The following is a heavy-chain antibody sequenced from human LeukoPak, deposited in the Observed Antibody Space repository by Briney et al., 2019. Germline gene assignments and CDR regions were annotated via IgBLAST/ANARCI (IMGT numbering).Heavy chain of an antibody. CDR3: AGANALYCSSTSCPFDY. D-gene: IGHD2-2*01. V-gene: IGHV1-2*02. CDR1: GYTFTDYY. CDR2: INPNSGGT. Sequence: ASVKVSCKASGYTFTDYYIHWVRQAPGQGLEWMAWINPNSGGTYYAQNFHDRITLTRDTSISTAYMELSRLRSDDTAIYYCAGANALYCSSTSCPFDYWGQGTLVTVSS. J-gene: IGHJ4*02.